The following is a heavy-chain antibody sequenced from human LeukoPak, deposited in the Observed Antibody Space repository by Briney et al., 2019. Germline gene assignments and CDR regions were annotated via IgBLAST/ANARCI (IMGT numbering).Heavy chain of an antibody. D-gene: IGHD1-1*01. V-gene: IGHV1-46*01. CDR1: GYTFTSYY. Sequence: ASVKVSCKASGYTFTSYYIHWVRQAPGQGLEWMGIINPSGGSTGYAQKFQGRVTMTRDTSTSTVYMELSSLRSEDTAVYYCARVNLRGSQYNWFDPWGQGTLVTVSS. CDR3: ARVNLRGSQYNWFDP. CDR2: INPSGGST. J-gene: IGHJ5*02.